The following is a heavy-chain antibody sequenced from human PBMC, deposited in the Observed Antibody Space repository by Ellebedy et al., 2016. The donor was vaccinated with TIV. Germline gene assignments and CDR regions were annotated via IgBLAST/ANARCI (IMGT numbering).Heavy chain of an antibody. CDR3: ARAGSSGWLFGILYY. J-gene: IGHJ4*02. CDR2: IWYDGSNK. Sequence: GESLKISCAASGFTFSSYGMHWVRQAPGKGLEWVAVIWYDGSNKYYADSVKGRFTITRDNSKHTLYLQMNSLRAEDTAGYYCARAGSSGWLFGILYYWGQGTLVTVSS. CDR1: GFTFSSYG. D-gene: IGHD6-19*01. V-gene: IGHV3-33*08.